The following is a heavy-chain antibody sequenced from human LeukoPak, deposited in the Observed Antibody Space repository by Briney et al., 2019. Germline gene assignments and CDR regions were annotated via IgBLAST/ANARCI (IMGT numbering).Heavy chain of an antibody. D-gene: IGHD3-3*01. V-gene: IGHV4-59*04. CDR1: GGSISSYY. Sequence: SETLSLTCTVSGGSISSYYWSWIRQPPGKGLEWIGYIYYSGSTYYNPSLKSRVTISVDTSKNQFSLKLSSVTAADTAVYYCARRDYDFWSGPDYWGQGTLVTVSS. CDR3: ARRDYDFWSGPDY. CDR2: IYYSGST. J-gene: IGHJ4*02.